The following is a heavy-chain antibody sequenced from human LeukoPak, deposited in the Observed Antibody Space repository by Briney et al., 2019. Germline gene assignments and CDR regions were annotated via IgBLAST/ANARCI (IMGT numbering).Heavy chain of an antibody. V-gene: IGHV3-30*18. Sequence: GGSLRLSCAASGFTFSSYGMHWVRQAPGKGLEWVAVISYDGSNKYYADSVKGRSTISRDNSKNTLYLQMNSLRAEDTAVYYCAKDEIAAADYWGQGTLVTVPS. CDR3: AKDEIAAADY. D-gene: IGHD6-13*01. J-gene: IGHJ4*02. CDR1: GFTFSSYG. CDR2: ISYDGSNK.